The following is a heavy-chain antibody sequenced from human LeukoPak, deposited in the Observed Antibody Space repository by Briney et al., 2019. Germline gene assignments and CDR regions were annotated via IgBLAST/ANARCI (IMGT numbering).Heavy chain of an antibody. Sequence: ASVKVSCKASGYTFTSYYMHWVRQAPGQGLEWMGIINPSGGSTSYAQKFQGRVTMTRDTSTSTVYMELSSLRSEDTAVYYCARDENQWLVPYYYGMDVWGQGTTVTVSS. CDR1: GYTFTSYY. CDR3: ARDENQWLVPYYYGMDV. V-gene: IGHV1-46*01. D-gene: IGHD6-19*01. CDR2: INPSGGST. J-gene: IGHJ6*02.